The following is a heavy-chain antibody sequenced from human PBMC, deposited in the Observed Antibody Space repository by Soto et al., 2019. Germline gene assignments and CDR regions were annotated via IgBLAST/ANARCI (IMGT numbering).Heavy chain of an antibody. CDR3: AGGGSSSDNGMDV. V-gene: IGHV3-48*02. D-gene: IGHD6-6*01. Sequence: EVQVVESGGGLVQPGGSLRLSCAASGFTFSTYSMNWVRQAPGKGLEWVSYISSRSYTIYYVGSVKGRFTISRDNAKNSLYLQMNSLRDEDTAVYYCAGGGSSSDNGMDVWGQGTTVTVSS. J-gene: IGHJ6*02. CDR2: ISSRSYTI. CDR1: GFTFSTYS.